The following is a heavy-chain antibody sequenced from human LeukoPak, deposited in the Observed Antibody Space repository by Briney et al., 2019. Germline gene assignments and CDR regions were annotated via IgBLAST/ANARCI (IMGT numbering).Heavy chain of an antibody. J-gene: IGHJ4*02. CDR3: AKVQLERRELLPNFDS. D-gene: IGHD1-1*01. CDR1: GFTFSSYA. Sequence: PGGSPRLSCAASGFTFSSYAMHWVRQAPGKGLEWVAVMSYNGQITYYADSVKGRFTISRDNSQNMLYLQMNSLRVDDTSVYYCAKVQLERRELLPNFDSWGQGTLVTVSS. V-gene: IGHV3-30*04. CDR2: MSYNGQIT.